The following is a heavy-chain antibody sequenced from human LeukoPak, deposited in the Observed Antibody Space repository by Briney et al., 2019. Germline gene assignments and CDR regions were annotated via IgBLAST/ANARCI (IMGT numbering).Heavy chain of an antibody. J-gene: IGHJ4*02. V-gene: IGHV2-5*02. CDR1: GFSLRTSGVG. CDR3: AHRGYYDSSGYYHEDQFDY. Sequence: SGPTLLQPTQTLTLTYTFSGFSLRTSGVGVGWIRQPPGKALEWLPLIYWDDDKRYSPSLKSGLTITKDTSKTQVVLTMTNMDPVDTATYYCAHRGYYDSSGYYHEDQFDYWGQGTLVTVSS. D-gene: IGHD3-22*01. CDR2: IYWDDDK.